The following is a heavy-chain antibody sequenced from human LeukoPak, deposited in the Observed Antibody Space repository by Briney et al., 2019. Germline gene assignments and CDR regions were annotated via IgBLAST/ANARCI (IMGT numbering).Heavy chain of an antibody. CDR2: ISWNSGSI. V-gene: IGHV3-9*01. J-gene: IGHJ4*02. CDR1: GFTFDDYA. CDR3: VSLGNY. Sequence: GGSLRLSCAASGFTFDDYAMHWVRQAPGKGLEWVSGISWNSGSIGYADSVKGRFTISRDNAKNSLYLQMNSLRAEDTALYYCVSLGNYWGQGTLVTVSS. D-gene: IGHD3-10*01.